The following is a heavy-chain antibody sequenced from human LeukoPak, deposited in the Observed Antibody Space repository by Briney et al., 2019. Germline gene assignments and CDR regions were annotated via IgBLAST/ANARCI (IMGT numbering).Heavy chain of an antibody. Sequence: GGSLRLSCAASGFTFRTFAMYWVRQAPGKGLEWVAVISSEGNSAYYADSVKGRFTISRDNSKNTLYLQMNSLRAEDTAVYYCAKDLGYSSGWRQFYAEYFQHWGQGTLVTVSS. J-gene: IGHJ1*01. CDR2: ISSEGNSA. CDR1: GFTFRTFA. V-gene: IGHV3-30-3*01. D-gene: IGHD6-19*01. CDR3: AKDLGYSSGWRQFYAEYFQH.